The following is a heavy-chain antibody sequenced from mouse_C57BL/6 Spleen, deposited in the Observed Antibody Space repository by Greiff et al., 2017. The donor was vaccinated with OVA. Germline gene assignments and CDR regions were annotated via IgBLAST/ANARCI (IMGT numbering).Heavy chain of an antibody. CDR1: GYTFTSYW. V-gene: IGHV1-52*01. D-gene: IGHD1-1*01. J-gene: IGHJ4*01. Sequence: QVQLQQPGAELVRPGSSVKLSCKASGYTFTSYWMHWVKQRPIQGLEWIGNIDPSDSETHYNQKFKDKATLTVDKSSSTAYMQLSSLTSEDSAVYYCARTPAGSSYDYAMDYWGQGTSVTVSS. CDR3: ARTPAGSSYDYAMDY. CDR2: IDPSDSET.